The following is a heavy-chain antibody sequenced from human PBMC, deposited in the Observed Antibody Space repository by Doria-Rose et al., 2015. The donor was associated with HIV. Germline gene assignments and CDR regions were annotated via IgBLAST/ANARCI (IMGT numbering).Heavy chain of an antibody. CDR1: GVSLSSPGMG. D-gene: IGHD6-13*01. CDR3: ARIKSSRWYHKYYFDF. V-gene: IGHV2-26*01. Sequence: SGPVLVKPTETLTLTCTVSGVSLSSPGMGVSWIRQPPGKALEWLANIFSDDARSYNTSLMSRLTISRITSESQVVLTMTDMDPVDTATYYCARIKSSRWYHKYYFDFWGQGTLVIVSA. J-gene: IGHJ4*02. CDR2: IFSDDAR.